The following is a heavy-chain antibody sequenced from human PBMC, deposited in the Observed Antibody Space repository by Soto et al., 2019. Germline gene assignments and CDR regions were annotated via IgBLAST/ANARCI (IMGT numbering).Heavy chain of an antibody. Sequence: QVQLVQSGAEVKKPGASVKVSCKASGYTFTSYDINWVRQATGQGLEWMGWMNPNSGNTGYAQKFQGRVTMTRNTSTSTAYMELSSLRSEDTAVYYGARGRLRYFDLRYSYYYSIYFWGQGTTVTVSS. D-gene: IGHD3-9*01. J-gene: IGHJ6*03. CDR2: MNPNSGNT. V-gene: IGHV1-8*01. CDR3: ARGRLRYFDLRYSYYYSIYF. CDR1: GYTFTSYD.